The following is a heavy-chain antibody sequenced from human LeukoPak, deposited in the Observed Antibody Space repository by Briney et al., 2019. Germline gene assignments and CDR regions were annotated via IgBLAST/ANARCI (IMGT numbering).Heavy chain of an antibody. V-gene: IGHV1-69*13. CDR3: ARVVIIGGLWVDY. J-gene: IGHJ4*02. CDR2: IIPIFGTA. D-gene: IGHD3-3*01. CDR1: GGTFSSYA. Sequence: ASVKVSCKAPGGTFSSYAISWVRQAPGQGLEWMGGIIPIFGTANYAQKFQGRVTITADESTSTAYMELSSLRSEDTAVYYCARVVIIGGLWVDYWGQGTLVTVSS.